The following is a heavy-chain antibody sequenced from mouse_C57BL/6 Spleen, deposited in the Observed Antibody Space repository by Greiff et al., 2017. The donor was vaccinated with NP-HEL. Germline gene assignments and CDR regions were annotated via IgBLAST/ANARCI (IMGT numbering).Heavy chain of an antibody. J-gene: IGHJ3*01. V-gene: IGHV5-4*01. CDR3: ARGWVTTGFAY. CDR1: GFTFSSYA. Sequence: EVQVVESGGGLVKPGGSLKLSCAASGFTFSSYAMSWVRQTPEKRLEWVATISDGGSYTYYPDNVKGRFTISRDNAKNNLYLQMSHLKSEDTAMYYCARGWVTTGFAYWGQGTLVTVSA. CDR2: ISDGGSYT. D-gene: IGHD2-2*01.